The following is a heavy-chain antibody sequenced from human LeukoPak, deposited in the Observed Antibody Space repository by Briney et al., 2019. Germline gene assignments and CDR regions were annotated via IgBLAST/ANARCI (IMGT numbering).Heavy chain of an antibody. CDR3: ARGRDSYYDFWSGYYKDFGY. CDR2: MNPNSGNT. V-gene: IGHV1-8*01. J-gene: IGHJ4*02. D-gene: IGHD3-3*01. Sequence: ASVKVSCKASGYTFTSYDINWVRQATGQGLEWMGWMNPNSGNTGYAQKFQGRVTMTRNTSISTAYMELSSLRSEDTAVYYCARGRDSYYDFWSGYYKDFGYWGQGTLVTVSS. CDR1: GYTFTSYD.